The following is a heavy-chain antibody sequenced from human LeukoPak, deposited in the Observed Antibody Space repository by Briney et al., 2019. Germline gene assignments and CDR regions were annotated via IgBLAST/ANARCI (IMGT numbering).Heavy chain of an antibody. CDR3: ARDGGYYYGSGRKLGDY. D-gene: IGHD3-10*01. CDR2: IKQDGSEK. CDR1: GFTFSSYW. Sequence: PGGSLRLSCAASGFTFSSYWMSWVRQAPGKGLEWVANIKQDGSEKYYVDSVKGRFTISRDNAKNSLYLRMNSLRAEDTAVYYCARDGGYYYGSGRKLGDYWGQGTLVTVSS. J-gene: IGHJ4*02. V-gene: IGHV3-7*01.